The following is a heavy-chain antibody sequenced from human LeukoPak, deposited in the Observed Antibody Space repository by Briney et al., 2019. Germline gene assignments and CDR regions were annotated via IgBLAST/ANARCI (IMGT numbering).Heavy chain of an antibody. D-gene: IGHD5-18*01. V-gene: IGHV5-51*01. CDR1: GYTFTNYW. CDR3: ARHKDTAMVTDY. CDR2: IYPDDSDT. Sequence: GESLKISSKGSGYTFTNYWIGWVRPVPGKGLEWMGIIYPDDSDTRYRPSFQGQVTISADKSISTAYLQWSSLKASDTAMYYCARHKDTAMVTDYWGQGTLVTVSS. J-gene: IGHJ4*02.